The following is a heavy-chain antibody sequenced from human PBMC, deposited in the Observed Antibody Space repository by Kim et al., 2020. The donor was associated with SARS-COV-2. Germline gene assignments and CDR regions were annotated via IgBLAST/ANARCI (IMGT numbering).Heavy chain of an antibody. Sequence: GGSLRLSCIVSGFTFNSYAMSWVRQAPGKGLEWVSAITRSSDITNYADSVKGRFTISRDNSKNTVYLEMNSLRDEDTAIYYCVKDLGSWRFDPWGQGTRVTVSS. D-gene: IGHD6-13*01. J-gene: IGHJ5*02. CDR1: GFTFNSYA. CDR3: VKDLGSWRFDP. V-gene: IGHV3-23*01. CDR2: ITRSSDIT.